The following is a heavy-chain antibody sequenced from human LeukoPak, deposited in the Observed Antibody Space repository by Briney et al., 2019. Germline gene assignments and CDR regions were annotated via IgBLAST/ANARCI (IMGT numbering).Heavy chain of an antibody. J-gene: IGHJ6*02. CDR2: IYPGDSDT. D-gene: IGHD1-26*01. V-gene: IGHV5-51*01. Sequence: GESLKISCKGSGYSFTSYWIGWVRQMPGKGLEWMGIIYPGDSDTRYSPSFQGQVTISADKSISTAYLQWSSLKASDTAMYYCASGATRARYYYGMDVWGQGTTVTVSS. CDR3: ASGATRARYYYGMDV. CDR1: GYSFTSYW.